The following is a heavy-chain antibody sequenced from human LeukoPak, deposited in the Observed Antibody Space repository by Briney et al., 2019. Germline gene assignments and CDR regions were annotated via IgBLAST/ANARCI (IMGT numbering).Heavy chain of an antibody. Sequence: GGSLRLSCAASGFTFSDYYMSWIRQAPGKGLEWVSYISSSGSTIYYADSVKGRFTISRDNSKNTLYLQMNSLRAEDTAVYYCAKETTVTTGYYYFDYWGQGTLVTVSS. V-gene: IGHV3-11*01. CDR2: ISSSGSTI. D-gene: IGHD4-17*01. J-gene: IGHJ4*02. CDR1: GFTFSDYY. CDR3: AKETTVTTGYYYFDY.